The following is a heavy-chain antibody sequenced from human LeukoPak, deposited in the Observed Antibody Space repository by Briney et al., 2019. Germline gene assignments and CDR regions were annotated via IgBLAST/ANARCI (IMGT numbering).Heavy chain of an antibody. CDR1: GGSISSSSYY. J-gene: IGHJ4*02. CDR3: ALMQGDDSSGYDFDY. V-gene: IGHV4-39*07. CDR2: IYYSGST. D-gene: IGHD3-22*01. Sequence: SETLSLTCTVSGGSISSSSYYWGWIRQPPGKGLEWIGSIYYSGSTYYNPSLKSRVTISVDTSKNQFSLKLSSVTAADTAVYYCALMQGDDSSGYDFDYWGQGTLVTVSS.